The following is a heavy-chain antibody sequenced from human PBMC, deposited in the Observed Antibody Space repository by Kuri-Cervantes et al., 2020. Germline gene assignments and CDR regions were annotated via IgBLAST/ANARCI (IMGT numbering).Heavy chain of an antibody. Sequence: SCTVSGGSISSGGYYWSWIRQHPGKGLEWIGYIYYSGGTYYNPSLKSRVTTSVDTSKNQFPLKLSSVTAADTAVYYCARERDYGDSGGMFDYWGQGTLVTVSS. V-gene: IGHV4-31*02. J-gene: IGHJ4*02. D-gene: IGHD4-17*01. CDR1: GGSISSGGYY. CDR2: IYYSGGT. CDR3: ARERDYGDSGGMFDY.